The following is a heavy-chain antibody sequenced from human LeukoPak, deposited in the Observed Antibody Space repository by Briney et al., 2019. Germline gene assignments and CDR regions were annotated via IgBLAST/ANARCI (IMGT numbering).Heavy chain of an antibody. CDR1: GGSMSTYY. Sequence: SETLSLTCTVSGGSMSTYYWTWIRQPAGRGLEWIGRMYMTGETNYNPSLKSRVTVSVDTSKNHFFLKLNSVTAADTAVYYCASGIQWTGNNYWGQGTPVTVSS. CDR2: MYMTGET. D-gene: IGHD3/OR15-3a*01. J-gene: IGHJ4*02. CDR3: ASGIQWTGNNY. V-gene: IGHV4-4*07.